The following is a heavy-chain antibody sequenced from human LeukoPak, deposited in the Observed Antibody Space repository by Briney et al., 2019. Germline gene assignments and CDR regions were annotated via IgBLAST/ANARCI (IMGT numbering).Heavy chain of an antibody. J-gene: IGHJ4*02. V-gene: IGHV4-34*01. CDR2: ISDSRST. CDR3: ARRERSGSGWLFDH. CDR1: GGSFSGYQ. Sequence: PSETLSLTCAVYGGSFSGYQWSWIRQPPGKGLEWIGEISDSRSTNYNPSLKSRVTMSVDTSKNQFSLKLTSVTAADTAVYYCARRERSGSGWLFDHWGQGTLVTVSS. D-gene: IGHD6-19*01.